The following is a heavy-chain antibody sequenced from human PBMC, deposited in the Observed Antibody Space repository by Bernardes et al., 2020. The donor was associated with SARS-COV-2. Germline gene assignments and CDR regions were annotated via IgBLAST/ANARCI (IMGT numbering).Heavy chain of an antibody. CDR1: GFTFSSYS. Sequence: SLRLSCAASGFTFSSYSMNWVRQAPGKGLEWVSSISSSSSYIYYADSVKGRFTISRDNAKNSLYLQMNSLRAEDTAVYYCARGDSNWDYFDYWGQGTLVTVSS. CDR3: ARGDSNWDYFDY. V-gene: IGHV3-21*01. D-gene: IGHD7-27*01. J-gene: IGHJ4*02. CDR2: ISSSSSYI.